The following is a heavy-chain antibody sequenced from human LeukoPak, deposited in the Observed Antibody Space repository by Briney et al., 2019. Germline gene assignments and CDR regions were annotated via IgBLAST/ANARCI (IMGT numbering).Heavy chain of an antibody. CDR1: GGTFSSYA. J-gene: IGHJ4*02. V-gene: IGHV1-69*01. Sequence: SVKVSCKASGGTFSSYAISWVRQAPGQGLEWMGGIIPIFGTANYAQKFQGRVTITADESTSTAYMELSSLRSEDTAVYYCASRLGYCSGGSCYLPLDYWGQGTLVTVSS. CDR2: IIPIFGTA. CDR3: ASRLGYCSGGSCYLPLDY. D-gene: IGHD2-15*01.